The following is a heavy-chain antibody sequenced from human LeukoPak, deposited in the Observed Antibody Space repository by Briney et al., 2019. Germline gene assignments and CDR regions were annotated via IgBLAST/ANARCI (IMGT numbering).Heavy chain of an antibody. Sequence: SETLSLTCTVSGGSISSYYWSWIRQPPGKGLEWIGYIYYSGSTNYNPSLKSRVTISVDTSKNQFSLKLSSVTAADTAVYYCARRGLYGSGSYYRKHFDYWGQGTLVTVSS. D-gene: IGHD3-10*01. V-gene: IGHV4-59*12. CDR2: IYYSGST. J-gene: IGHJ4*02. CDR1: GGSISSYY. CDR3: ARRGLYGSGSYYRKHFDY.